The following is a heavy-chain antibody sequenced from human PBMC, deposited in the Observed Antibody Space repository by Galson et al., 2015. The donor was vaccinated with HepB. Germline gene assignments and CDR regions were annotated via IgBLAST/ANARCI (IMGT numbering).Heavy chain of an antibody. Sequence: SLRLSCAGSGFTFSGSTIHWVRQTSGKGLEWVGRIETKGSNYATASVASVKGRFTISRDDSKNTAYLQMHSLRTEDTAVYYCIRVGDLSGYSSTWGQGTLVTVSS. CDR2: IETKGSNYAT. J-gene: IGHJ5*02. D-gene: IGHD6-13*01. CDR3: IRVGDLSGYSST. V-gene: IGHV3-73*01. CDR1: GFTFSGST.